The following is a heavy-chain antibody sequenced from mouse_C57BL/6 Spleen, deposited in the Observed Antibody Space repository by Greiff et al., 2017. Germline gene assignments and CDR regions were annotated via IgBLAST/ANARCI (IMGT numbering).Heavy chain of an antibody. Sequence: EVQLQQSGPELVKPGASVKMSCKASGYTFPDYNMHWVKQSHGKSLEWIGYINPNNGGTSYNQKVKGKATLTVNKSSSTAYMELRSLTSEDSAVYYCARREDYGGYFDVWGTGTTGTVSS. CDR2: INPNNGGT. V-gene: IGHV1-22*01. CDR1: GYTFPDYN. J-gene: IGHJ1*03. CDR3: ARREDYGGYFDV. D-gene: IGHD2-4*01.